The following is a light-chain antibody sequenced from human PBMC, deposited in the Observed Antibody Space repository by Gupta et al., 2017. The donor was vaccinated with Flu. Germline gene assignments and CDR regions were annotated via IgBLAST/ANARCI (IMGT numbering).Light chain of an antibody. Sequence: DIQITQSPSSLSASVGDRVTITCRASKSINNYLYWYQQKQAKAPKLLIYGGSSWKIGVASRFSGSGFGKDLTITSSSRQQEDFAAYYYQQNDTKTPFTFGQGTKVDI. CDR2: GGS. CDR1: KSINNY. CDR3: QQNDTKTPFT. V-gene: IGKV1-39*01. J-gene: IGKJ2*01.